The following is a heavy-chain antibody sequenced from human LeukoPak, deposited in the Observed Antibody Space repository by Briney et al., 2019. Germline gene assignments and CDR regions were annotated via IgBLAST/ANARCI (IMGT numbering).Heavy chain of an antibody. CDR2: IIPIFGTA. Sequence: SVKVSCKASGGTFSSYAISWVRQAPGQGLEWMGGIIPIFGTANYAQKFQGRVTITADESTSTAYMELSSLRSEDTAVYYCARGATIFGVVIIRYYYMDVWGKGTTVTVSS. CDR1: GGTFSSYA. CDR3: ARGATIFGVVIIRYYYMDV. J-gene: IGHJ6*03. V-gene: IGHV1-69*13. D-gene: IGHD3-3*01.